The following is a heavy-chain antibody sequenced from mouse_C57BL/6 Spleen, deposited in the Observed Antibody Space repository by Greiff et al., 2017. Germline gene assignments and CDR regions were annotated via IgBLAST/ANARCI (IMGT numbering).Heavy chain of an antibody. V-gene: IGHV1-82*01. CDR2: IYPGDGDT. CDR1: GYAFSRSW. Sequence: QVQLKESGPELVKPGASVKISCKASGYAFSRSWMNWVKQRPGKGLEWIGRIYPGDGDTNYNGKFKGKATLTADKSSSTDYMPRSSLTSEDTAVYFCARWGEICYGNYDDLDYGGQGTTLTVSS. CDR3: ARWGEICYGNYDDLDY. D-gene: IGHD2-1*01. J-gene: IGHJ2*01.